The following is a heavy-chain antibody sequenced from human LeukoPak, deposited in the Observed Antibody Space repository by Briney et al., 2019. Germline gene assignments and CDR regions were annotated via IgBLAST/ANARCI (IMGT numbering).Heavy chain of an antibody. J-gene: IGHJ4*02. CDR1: GFTFSSYG. V-gene: IGHV3-30*02. Sequence: GGSLRLSCAASGFTFSSYGMHWVRQAPGKGLEWVSFIRYDGSNEYYADSVRGRFTISRDNSKNTLYLQMNSLRAEDTAVYYCARDVYCSSTTCSYYFDYWGQGTLVTVSS. D-gene: IGHD2-2*01. CDR3: ARDVYCSSTTCSYYFDY. CDR2: IRYDGSNE.